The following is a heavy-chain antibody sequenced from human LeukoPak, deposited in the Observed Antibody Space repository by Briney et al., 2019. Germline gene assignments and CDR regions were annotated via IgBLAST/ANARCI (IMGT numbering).Heavy chain of an antibody. CDR1: GASISGHY. Sequence: PSETLSLTCTVPGASISGHYLTWLRQPPGKGLEWIGYISHIGSTNYNPSLKSRLTISVDTSKNQFSLKLTSVTAADTAVYYCARDRISINALDMWGQGTMVTVSS. V-gene: IGHV4-59*11. CDR2: ISHIGST. J-gene: IGHJ3*02. D-gene: IGHD1-14*01. CDR3: ARDRISINALDM.